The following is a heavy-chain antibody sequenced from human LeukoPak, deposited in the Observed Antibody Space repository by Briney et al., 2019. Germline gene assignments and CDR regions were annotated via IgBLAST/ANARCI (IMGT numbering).Heavy chain of an antibody. J-gene: IGHJ5*02. D-gene: IGHD7-27*01. CDR1: GGTFSSYA. CDR2: IIPIFGTA. Sequence: ASVKVSCKASGGTFSSYAISWVRQAPGQGLEWMGGIIPIFGTANYAQKFQGRVTITADESTSTAYMELSSLRSEDTAVYYCARDLGLTGYNWFDPWGQGTLVTVSS. V-gene: IGHV1-69*13. CDR3: ARDLGLTGYNWFDP.